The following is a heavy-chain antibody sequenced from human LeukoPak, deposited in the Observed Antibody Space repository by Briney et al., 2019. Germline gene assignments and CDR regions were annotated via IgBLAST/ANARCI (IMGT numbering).Heavy chain of an antibody. CDR1: GFTFSNAW. CDR3: TTTVVIAPSDAFDI. Sequence: GGSLRLSCAASGFTFSNAWMSWVRQAPGKGLEWVGRIKSKTDGGTTDYAAPVKGRFTISRDDSKNTLYLQMNSLKTEDTAVSYCTTTVVIAPSDAFDIWGQGTMVTVSS. V-gene: IGHV3-15*01. J-gene: IGHJ3*02. D-gene: IGHD2-21*01. CDR2: IKSKTDGGTT.